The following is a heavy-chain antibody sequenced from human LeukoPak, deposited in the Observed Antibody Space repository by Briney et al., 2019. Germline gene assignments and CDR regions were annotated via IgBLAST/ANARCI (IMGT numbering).Heavy chain of an antibody. CDR1: GFTFTSSA. J-gene: IGHJ4*02. CDR3: AADLHYYGSGSFGPTLYYFDY. V-gene: IGHV1-58*01. D-gene: IGHD3-10*01. CDR2: IVVGSGNT. Sequence: ASVKVSCKASGFTFTSSAVQWVRQARGQRLEWIGWIVVGSGNTNYAQKFQERVTITRDMSTSTAYMELSSLRSEDMAVYYCAADLHYYGSGSFGPTLYYFDYWGQGTLATVSS.